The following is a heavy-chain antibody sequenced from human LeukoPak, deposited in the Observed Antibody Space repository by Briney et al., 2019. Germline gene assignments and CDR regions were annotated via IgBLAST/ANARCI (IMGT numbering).Heavy chain of an antibody. D-gene: IGHD2-8*02. CDR3: TTSLVLVGHIFSRASFAY. Sequence: SETLSLHCSVSGGCVTRPKSFWALIRQSPGKGLVWIGSLFYDRDPHHNLSLKSRLTMSLDTTLNQFSLYLTSVPAADSVTYYCTTSLVLVGHIFSRASFAYCAEGIQVTVSS. CDR2: LFYDRDP. J-gene: IGHJ4*02. V-gene: IGHV4-39*07. CDR1: GGCVTRPKSF.